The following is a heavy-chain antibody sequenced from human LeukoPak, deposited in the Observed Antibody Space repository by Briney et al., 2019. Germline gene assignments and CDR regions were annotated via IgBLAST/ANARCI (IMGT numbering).Heavy chain of an antibody. CDR2: IYYSGST. CDR3: ARRGYSSGWYALDY. J-gene: IGHJ4*02. D-gene: IGHD6-19*01. V-gene: IGHV4-39*01. CDR1: GGSISSSNYY. Sequence: SETLSLTCTVSGGSISSSNYYWGWIRQPPGKGLEWIGSIYYSGSTYYNPSLKSRVTISVDTSKNQFSLKLSSVTAAGTAVYYCARRGYSSGWYALDYWGQGTLVTVSS.